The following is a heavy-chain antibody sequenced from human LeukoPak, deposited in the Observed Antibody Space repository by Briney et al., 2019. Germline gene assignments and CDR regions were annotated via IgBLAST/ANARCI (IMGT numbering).Heavy chain of an antibody. CDR3: ARDGSGSPLDY. CDR2: IYTSGST. V-gene: IGHV4-4*07. J-gene: IGHJ4*02. CDR1: GYSISSGYY. Sequence: PSETLSLTCTVSGYSISSGYYWSWIRQPAGKGLEWIGRIYTSGSTNYNPSLKSRVTMSVDTSKNQFSLKLSSVTAADTAVYYCARDGSGSPLDYWGQGTLVTVSS. D-gene: IGHD3-10*01.